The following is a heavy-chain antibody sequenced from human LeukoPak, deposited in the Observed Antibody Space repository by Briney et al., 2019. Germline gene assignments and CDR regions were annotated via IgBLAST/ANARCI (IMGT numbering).Heavy chain of an antibody. CDR2: ISYDGSKK. Sequence: GWSLRLSCAASGFIFSSYTMLWVRQAPGKGLEWVAVISYDGSKKDYTDSVKGRFTISRDDSKNTLYLQMNSLRAEDTAIYYCARDNNGDSWGQGTLVTVSS. J-gene: IGHJ4*02. CDR3: ARDNNGDS. CDR1: GFIFSSYT. D-gene: IGHD1/OR15-1a*01. V-gene: IGHV3-30-3*01.